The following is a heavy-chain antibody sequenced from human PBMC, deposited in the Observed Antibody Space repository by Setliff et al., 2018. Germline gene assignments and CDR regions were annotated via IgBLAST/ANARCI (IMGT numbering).Heavy chain of an antibody. CDR1: GDSISGRF. CDR2: VYYSGLD. Sequence: SETLSLTCTVSGDSISGRFWNWIRQTPDKGLEWIGRVYYSGLDDLNPSLQSRLTISVDTSKKQFSLSLTSVSAADTAIYYCARGITPTTRPGYYYMDVWGKGTTVTVSS. D-gene: IGHD3-16*01. V-gene: IGHV4-59*11. CDR3: ARGITPTTRPGYYYMDV. J-gene: IGHJ6*03.